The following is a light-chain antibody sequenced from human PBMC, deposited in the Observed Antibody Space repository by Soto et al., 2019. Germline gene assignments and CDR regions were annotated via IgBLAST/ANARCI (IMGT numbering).Light chain of an antibody. CDR1: SSNIGAGYD. J-gene: IGLJ2*01. V-gene: IGLV1-40*01. CDR2: VST. CDR3: QSYDSSLSGSV. Sequence: QSVLTQPPSVSGAPGQRVTISCTGSSSNIGAGYDVHWYQQLPGTAPTLLIYVSTNRPSGVPDRFSGSKSGTSASLAITGLQAEDEADYYCQSYDSSLSGSVFGGGTKLTVL.